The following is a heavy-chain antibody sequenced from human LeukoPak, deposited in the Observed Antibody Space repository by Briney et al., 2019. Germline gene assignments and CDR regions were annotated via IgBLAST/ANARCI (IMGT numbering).Heavy chain of an antibody. V-gene: IGHV4-34*01. Sequence: SETLSLTCAVYGGSFSGYYWSWIRQPPGKGLEWIGEINHSGSTNYNPSLKSRVTISVDTSKNQFSLKLSSVTAADTAVYYCASLSFFPVGWGQGTLVTVSS. J-gene: IGHJ4*02. D-gene: IGHD2-15*01. CDR2: INHSGST. CDR1: GGSFSGYY. CDR3: ASLSFFPVG.